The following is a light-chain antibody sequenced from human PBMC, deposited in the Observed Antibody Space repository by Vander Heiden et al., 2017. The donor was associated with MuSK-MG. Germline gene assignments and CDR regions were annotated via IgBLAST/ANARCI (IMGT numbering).Light chain of an antibody. CDR2: LNSDGSH. CDR3: QTWGTASVV. V-gene: IGLV4-69*01. CDR1: SGHSSYA. J-gene: IGLJ2*01. Sequence: QLVLTQSPSASASLGASAKLTCTLSSGHSSYAIAWHQQTERGPRYLMSLNSDGSHIKGDGIPDRFSGFISGAERYLTISSLQADDEADYFCQTWGTASVVFGGGTKLTVL.